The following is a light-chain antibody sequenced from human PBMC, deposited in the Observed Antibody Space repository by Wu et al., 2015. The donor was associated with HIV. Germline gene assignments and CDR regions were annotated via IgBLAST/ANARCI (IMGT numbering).Light chain of an antibody. V-gene: IGKV3-20*01. CDR1: QSVSSSY. Sequence: EIVLTQSPGTLSLSPGERATLSCRASQSVSSSYLAWYQQKPGQAPSLLIYDASSRAAGITDRFSGSGSGTDFTLTISRLEPEDFAVYYCQQYETSPTTFGQGTKVEIK. CDR3: QQYETSPTT. CDR2: DAS. J-gene: IGKJ1*01.